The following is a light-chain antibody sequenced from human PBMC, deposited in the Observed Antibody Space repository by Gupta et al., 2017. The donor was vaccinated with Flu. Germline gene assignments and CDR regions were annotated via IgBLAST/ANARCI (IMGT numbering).Light chain of an antibody. CDR2: DAS. V-gene: IGKV3-11*02. J-gene: IGKJ2*01. Sequence: ETELTQSPATLSLSQAETATLSCRASQSIGTYLAWYQKKLGQAPRLLIYDASNRATRVPARFSGSSAGRDFTITNSSLEPEDFAGYYCQMRSNWPPYTFGQGTRLEIK. CDR1: QSIGTY. CDR3: QMRSNWPPYT.